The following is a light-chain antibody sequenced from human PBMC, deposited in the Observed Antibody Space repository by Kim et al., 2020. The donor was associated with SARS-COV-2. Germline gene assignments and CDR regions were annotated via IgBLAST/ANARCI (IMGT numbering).Light chain of an antibody. CDR2: GKN. Sequence: VALGQPVRITWQGDILRRYYATWYRQKPAQAPILVIYGKNNRPSGIPDRFSGSSSGNTASLTITGTQAGDEADYYCNSRDSNDNVVFGGGTQLTVL. J-gene: IGLJ2*01. CDR3: NSRDSNDNVV. V-gene: IGLV3-19*01. CDR1: ILRRYY.